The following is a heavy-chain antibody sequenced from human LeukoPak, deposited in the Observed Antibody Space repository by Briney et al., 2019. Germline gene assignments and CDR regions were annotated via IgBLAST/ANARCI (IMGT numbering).Heavy chain of an antibody. D-gene: IGHD3-22*01. CDR2: ISSSGSTI. Sequence: GGSLRLSCGASGFTFTWYWMSWIRQAPGKGLEWVSYISSSGSTIYYADSVKGRFTISRDNAKNSLYLQMNSLRAEDTAVYYCARGGYYYDSSGYRTHDYWGQGTLVTVSS. CDR1: GFTFTWYW. CDR3: ARGGYYYDSSGYRTHDY. J-gene: IGHJ4*02. V-gene: IGHV3-11*04.